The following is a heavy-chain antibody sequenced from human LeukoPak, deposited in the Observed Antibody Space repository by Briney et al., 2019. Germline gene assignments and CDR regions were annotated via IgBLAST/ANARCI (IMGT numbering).Heavy chain of an antibody. J-gene: IGHJ4*02. CDR2: IYYSGST. V-gene: IGHV4-39*07. CDR1: GGSISSSSYY. CDR3: ARDSPVERLFDY. D-gene: IGHD1-1*01. Sequence: SETLSLTCTVSGGSISSSSYYWGWIRQPPGKGLEWIGSIYYSGSTYYNPSLKSRVTISVDTSKNQFSLKLSSVTAADTAVYYCARDSPVERLFDYWGQGTLVTVSS.